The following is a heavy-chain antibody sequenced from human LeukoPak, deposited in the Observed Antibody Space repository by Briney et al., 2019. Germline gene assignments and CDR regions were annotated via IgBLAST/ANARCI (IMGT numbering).Heavy chain of an antibody. CDR3: AKGGQDFDFWRFDY. Sequence: GGSLRLSCAASGFSFSVYAMSWVRQAPGKGLEWVSSISGSGGRTYYTNSVKGRFTISRENFKNTVYLEMDNLGAEDTALYYCAKGGQDFDFWRFDYWGQGNLVIVSS. CDR1: GFSFSVYA. J-gene: IGHJ4*02. V-gene: IGHV3-23*01. CDR2: ISGSGGRT. D-gene: IGHD3-3*01.